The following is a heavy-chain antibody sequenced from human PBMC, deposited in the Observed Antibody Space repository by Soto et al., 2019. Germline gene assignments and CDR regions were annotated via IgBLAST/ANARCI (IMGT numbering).Heavy chain of an antibody. Sequence: GGSLRLSCTASGFSFSSVWMHWVRQTPGKGLEWISRINPDGSSTNYADSVEGRFTISRDNAKNTLYLQMNSLRVEDSAVYYCVRMLDRDYWGQGTLVTVSS. CDR3: VRMLDRDY. J-gene: IGHJ4*02. V-gene: IGHV3-74*01. CDR2: INPDGSST. D-gene: IGHD3-10*02. CDR1: GFSFSSVW.